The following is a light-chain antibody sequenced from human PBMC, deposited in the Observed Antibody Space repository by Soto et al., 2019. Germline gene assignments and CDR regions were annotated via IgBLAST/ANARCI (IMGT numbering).Light chain of an antibody. V-gene: IGKV1-13*02. CDR1: QGIRND. Sequence: AIQMTQFPSSLSASVGDRVTITCRASQGIRNDLAWYQQKPGKAPKLLIYDASSLESGVSSRFSGSGSGTEFTLTISSLQPDDFATYYCQHYYSYSGTFGQGTKVDIK. CDR3: QHYYSYSGT. CDR2: DAS. J-gene: IGKJ1*01.